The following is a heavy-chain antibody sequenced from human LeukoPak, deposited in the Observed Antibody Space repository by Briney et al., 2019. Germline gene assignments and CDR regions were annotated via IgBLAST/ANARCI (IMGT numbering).Heavy chain of an antibody. J-gene: IGHJ4*02. CDR3: AKGPQLGSGYHPDY. CDR1: GFTFSSTA. D-gene: IGHD3-22*01. Sequence: GGSLRLSCAASGFTFSSTAMTWVRQAPGKGLELVSTITGSDERTYYADSVKGRFTTSRDYSKNTLHLQMNSLRVDNTAIYYCAKGPQLGSGYHPDYWGQGTLVTVSS. CDR2: ITGSDERT. V-gene: IGHV3-23*01.